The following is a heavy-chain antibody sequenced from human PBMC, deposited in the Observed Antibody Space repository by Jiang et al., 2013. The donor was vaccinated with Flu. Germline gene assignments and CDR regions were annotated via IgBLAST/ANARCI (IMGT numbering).Heavy chain of an antibody. D-gene: IGHD2-2*01. V-gene: IGHV1-46*01. CDR2: INPSGGST. CDR3: ARSVIRRGSTSPNWFDP. J-gene: IGHJ5*02. Sequence: GAEVKKPGASVKVSCKASGYTFTSYYMHWVRQAPGQGLEWMGIINPSGGSTSYAQKFQGRVTMTRDTSTSTVYMELSSLRFEDTAVYYCARSVIRRGSTSPNWFDPWGQGTLVTVSS. CDR1: GYTFTSYY.